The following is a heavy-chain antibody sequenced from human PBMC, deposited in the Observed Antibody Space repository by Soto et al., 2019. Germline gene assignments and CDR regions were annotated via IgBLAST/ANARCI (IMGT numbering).Heavy chain of an antibody. V-gene: IGHV3-74*01. J-gene: IGHJ5*01. CDR2: INSDGSST. CDR3: ARDPAPSGWFDY. D-gene: IGHD6-19*01. Sequence: GGSLRLSCAASGFSISNYWMHWVRQAPGRGLVWVSRINSDGSSTTCADSVRGRFTISRDNAKNTLYLQMNSLRVEDTAVYYCARDPAPSGWFDYWGQGTLVTVSS. CDR1: GFSISNYW.